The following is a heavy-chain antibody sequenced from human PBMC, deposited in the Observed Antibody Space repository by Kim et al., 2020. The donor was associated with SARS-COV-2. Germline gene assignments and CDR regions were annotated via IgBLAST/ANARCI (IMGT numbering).Heavy chain of an antibody. J-gene: IGHJ4*02. CDR2: IYYSGST. Sequence: SETLSLTCTVSGGSISSSSYYWGWIRQPPGKGLEWIGSIYYSGSTYYNPSLKSRVTISVDTSKNQFSLKLSSVTAADTAVYYCARQDYDFWSGYRGTLFDYWGQGTLVTVSS. D-gene: IGHD3-3*01. V-gene: IGHV4-39*01. CDR1: GGSISSSSYY. CDR3: ARQDYDFWSGYRGTLFDY.